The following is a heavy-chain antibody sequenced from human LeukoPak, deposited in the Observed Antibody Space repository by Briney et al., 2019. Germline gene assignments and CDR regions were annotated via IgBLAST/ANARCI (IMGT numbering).Heavy chain of an antibody. CDR1: GGSFSGYY. D-gene: IGHD3-22*01. CDR3: ARGPRYYYESSGYYYNY. V-gene: IGHV4-34*01. CDR2: INHSGST. J-gene: IGHJ4*02. Sequence: SETLSLTCAVYGGSFSGYYWSWIRRPPGKGLEWIGEINHSGSTNYNPSLKSRVTISVDTSKNQFSLKVRSVTAADTAVYYCARGPRYYYESSGYYYNYWGQGTLVTVSS.